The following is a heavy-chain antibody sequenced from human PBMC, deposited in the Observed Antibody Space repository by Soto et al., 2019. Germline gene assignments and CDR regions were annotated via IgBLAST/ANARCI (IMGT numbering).Heavy chain of an antibody. CDR2: INSDGSST. V-gene: IGHV3-74*01. J-gene: IGHJ4*02. CDR1: GFTFSSYW. Sequence: GGSLRLSCAASGFTFSSYWMHWVRQAPGKGLVWVSRINSDGSSTSYADSVKGRFTISRDNAKNTLYLQMNSLRAEDTAVYYCERVSGCSSTSCYRPLIDYWGQGTLVTVSS. CDR3: ERVSGCSSTSCYRPLIDY. D-gene: IGHD2-2*01.